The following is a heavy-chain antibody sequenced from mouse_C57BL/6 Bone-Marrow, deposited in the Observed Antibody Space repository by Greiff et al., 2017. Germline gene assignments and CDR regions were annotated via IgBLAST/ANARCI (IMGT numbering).Heavy chain of an antibody. D-gene: IGHD3-2*02. J-gene: IGHJ4*01. Sequence: QVQLQQSGAELVMPGASVKLSCKASGYTFNSYWMHWVKQRPGQGLEWIGEIDPSDSYTNYNQKFKGKSTLTVDKSSSTAYMQHSSLTSEDSAVYYCARGRLRFYYAMDYWGQGTSVTVSS. V-gene: IGHV1-69*01. CDR2: IDPSDSYT. CDR1: GYTFNSYW. CDR3: ARGRLRFYYAMDY.